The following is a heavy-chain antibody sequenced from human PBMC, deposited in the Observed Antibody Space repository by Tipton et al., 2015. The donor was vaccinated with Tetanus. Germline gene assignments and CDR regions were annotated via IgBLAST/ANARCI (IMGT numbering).Heavy chain of an antibody. CDR3: ARTRSALDHFDP. CDR2: ISYDGSNK. Sequence: SLRLSCAASGFTFSSYGMHWVRQAPGKGLEWVAVISYDGSNKYYADSVKGRFTISRDNSKNTLYLQMNSLRAEDTAVYYCARTRSALDHFDPWGQGTLVTVSS. D-gene: IGHD3-3*01. J-gene: IGHJ5*02. V-gene: IGHV3-30*03. CDR1: GFTFSSYG.